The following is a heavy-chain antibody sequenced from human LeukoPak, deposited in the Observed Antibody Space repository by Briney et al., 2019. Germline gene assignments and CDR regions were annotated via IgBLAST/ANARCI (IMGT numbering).Heavy chain of an antibody. J-gene: IGHJ6*02. Sequence: GGSLRLSCAASGFTFSSYAMSWVGQAPGKGLEWVSAISGSGGSTYYADSVKGRFTISRDNSKNTLYLQMNSLRAEDTAVYYCAKELQYCSGGSCYYGMDVWGQGTTVTVSS. D-gene: IGHD2-15*01. V-gene: IGHV3-23*01. CDR3: AKELQYCSGGSCYYGMDV. CDR2: ISGSGGST. CDR1: GFTFSSYA.